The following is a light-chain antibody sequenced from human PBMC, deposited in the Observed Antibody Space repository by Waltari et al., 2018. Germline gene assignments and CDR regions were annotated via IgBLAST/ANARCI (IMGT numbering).Light chain of an antibody. Sequence: DIQLTPSPSTLSASVGDRVTTTGRASQSISCWLPWYQQTPGKARKSLIYKSASLESGVPSMSSGSESGTEVTLTISILQPDDFATYYCQQYNSYPWTCGQGTKVEIK. V-gene: IGKV1-5*03. CDR2: KSA. CDR3: QQYNSYPWT. J-gene: IGKJ1*01. CDR1: QSISCW.